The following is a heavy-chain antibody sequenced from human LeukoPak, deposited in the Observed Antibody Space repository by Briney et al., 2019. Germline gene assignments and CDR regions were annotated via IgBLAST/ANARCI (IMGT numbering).Heavy chain of an antibody. CDR2: IYYSGST. D-gene: IGHD6-13*01. Sequence: SETLSLTCTVSGGSISNYYWSWIRQPPGKGLEWIGYIYYSGSTNYNPSLKSRVTISVDTSKNQFSLKLSSVTAADTALYYCARDLKQQLVLGAFDIWGHGTMVTVSS. CDR3: ARDLKQQLVLGAFDI. J-gene: IGHJ3*02. CDR1: GGSISNYY. V-gene: IGHV4-59*01.